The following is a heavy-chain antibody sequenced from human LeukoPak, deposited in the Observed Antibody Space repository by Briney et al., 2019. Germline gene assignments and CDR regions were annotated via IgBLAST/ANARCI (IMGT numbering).Heavy chain of an antibody. CDR2: INPNSGGT. J-gene: IGHJ5*02. V-gene: IGHV1-2*02. CDR1: GYTFTSYY. D-gene: IGHD6-19*01. CDR3: ARDQGSYSSGWFDP. Sequence: ASVKVSCKASGYTFTSYYMHWVRQAPGQGLEWMGWINPNSGGTNYAQKFQGRVTMTRDTSISTAYMELSRLRSDDTAVYYCARDQGSYSSGWFDPWGQGTLVTVSS.